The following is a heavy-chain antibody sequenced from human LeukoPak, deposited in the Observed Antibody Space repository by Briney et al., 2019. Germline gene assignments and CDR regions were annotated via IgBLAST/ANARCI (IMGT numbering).Heavy chain of an antibody. CDR3: AREIFNRIPHYGGPVHD. Sequence: SVKVSCKDSVGTLSSIVLSWVRQAPGQGLEWMGGSMPIFGRTNYAQKFQGRVTITTDESTGTAYMEVSSLRAEDTAVYYSAREIFNRIPHYGGPVHDWGQGTLVTVSS. V-gene: IGHV1-69*05. D-gene: IGHD4/OR15-4a*01. J-gene: IGHJ4*02. CDR1: VGTLSSIV. CDR2: SMPIFGRT.